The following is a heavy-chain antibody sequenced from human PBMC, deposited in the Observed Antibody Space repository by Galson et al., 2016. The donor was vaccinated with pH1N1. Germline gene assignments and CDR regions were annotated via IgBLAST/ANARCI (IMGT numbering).Heavy chain of an antibody. J-gene: IGHJ4*02. CDR3: ATDLDSDSYRAKDGFDS. D-gene: IGHD5-24*01. Sequence: SVKVSCKAPGYTFNGLAVFWVRQAPGQRLEWLGWINADNGNTKYSQRMQGRVTITSDTNATTSYMELRGLTFEDTAVYYCATDLDSDSYRAKDGFDSWGGGTQVIVS. CDR1: GYTFNGLA. V-gene: IGHV1-3*01. CDR2: INADNGNT.